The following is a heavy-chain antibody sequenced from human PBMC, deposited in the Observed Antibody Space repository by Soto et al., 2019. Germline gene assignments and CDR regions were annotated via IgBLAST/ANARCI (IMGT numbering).Heavy chain of an antibody. CDR2: IYSGGST. V-gene: IGHV3-53*04. CDR1: GFTVSSNY. D-gene: IGHD2-2*01. J-gene: IGHJ4*02. CDR3: ARDSPDSSRTSCYDY. Sequence: GGSLRLSCAASGFTVSSNYMSWVRQAPGKGLEWVSVIYSGGSTYCGDFVKVRFSISRHKSKNTLYLQMNSVRAEVTAVYYCARDSPDSSRTSCYDYWGQGTLVTVSS.